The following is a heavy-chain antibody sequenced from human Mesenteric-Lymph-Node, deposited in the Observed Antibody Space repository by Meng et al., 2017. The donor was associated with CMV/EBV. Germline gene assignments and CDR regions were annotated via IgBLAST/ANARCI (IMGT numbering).Heavy chain of an antibody. Sequence: GGSLRLSCAASGFIVSGNYMSWVRQAPGRGLEWVSVIYSSGRTYYADSVKGRFTISRDNSKNTLHLQMNSLSAEDTAVYWCARDRGYQYGMDVWGQGTTVTVSS. CDR1: GFIVSGNY. J-gene: IGHJ6*02. CDR2: IYSSGRT. D-gene: IGHD5-18*01. V-gene: IGHV3-66*03. CDR3: ARDRGYQYGMDV.